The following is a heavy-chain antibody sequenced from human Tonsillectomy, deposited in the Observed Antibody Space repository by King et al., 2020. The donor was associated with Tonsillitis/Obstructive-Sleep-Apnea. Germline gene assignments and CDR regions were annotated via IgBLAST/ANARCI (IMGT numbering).Heavy chain of an antibody. CDR1: GFSLSTGGVG. D-gene: IGHD3-3*01. CDR2: IYWDDDQ. J-gene: IGHJ5*01. V-gene: IGHV2-5*02. CDR3: AHSWTSRSGYCNWFDS. Sequence: ITLKESGPTLVKPTQTLTLTCTFSGFSLSTGGVGVGWIRQPPGKALEWLALIYWDDDQRYSPSLNNRLTITKDTSKKQVILTMTNMDPVDTATYYCAHSWTSRSGYCNWFDSWGQGVLVTVSS.